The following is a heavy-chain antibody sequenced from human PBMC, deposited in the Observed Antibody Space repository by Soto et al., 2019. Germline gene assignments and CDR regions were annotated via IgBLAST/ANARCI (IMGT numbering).Heavy chain of an antibody. J-gene: IGHJ6*02. CDR3: ARHVVYDKLWYYGMDV. CDR2: IDPSDSYT. V-gene: IGHV5-10-1*01. CDR1: GSCFTRYW. D-gene: IGHD2-8*02. Sequence: GXSLKIPCKGSGSCFTRYWSSWGRQVPGKGLEWMGRIDPSDSYTNYSPSFQGHVTISADKSISTAYLQWSSLKASDTAMYYCARHVVYDKLWYYGMDVWGQGTTVTVSS.